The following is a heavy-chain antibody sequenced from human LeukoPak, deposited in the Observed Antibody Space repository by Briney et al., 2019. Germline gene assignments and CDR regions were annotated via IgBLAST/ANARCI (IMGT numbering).Heavy chain of an antibody. CDR1: GFTFSGSA. CDR2: IRSKANSYAT. V-gene: IGHV3-73*01. Sequence: GGSLRLSCAASGFTFSGSAMHWVRQASGKGLEWVGRIRSKANSYATAYAASVKGRFPISRDDSKNTAYLQMNSLKTEDTAVYYCTRPHYYDSSGYSDYWGQGTLVTVSS. D-gene: IGHD3-22*01. J-gene: IGHJ4*02. CDR3: TRPHYYDSSGYSDY.